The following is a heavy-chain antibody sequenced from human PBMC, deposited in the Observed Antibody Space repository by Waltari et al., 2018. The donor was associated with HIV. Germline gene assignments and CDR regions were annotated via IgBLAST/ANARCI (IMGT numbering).Heavy chain of an antibody. J-gene: IGHJ4*02. CDR2: IGTAGDR. CDR3: GRVGGGAVAGGFVDY. V-gene: IGHV3-13*01. D-gene: IGHD6-19*01. CDR1: GLTFSPYD. Sequence: EVQLAESGGGSVQPGGSLRLPCAASGLTFSPYDMYWVRQLTGKGPEWVSGIGTAGDRYYLASVKGRFTVSRENDKNSLYLQMNNLRAEDTAVYYCGRVGGGAVAGGFVDYWGQGILVTVSS.